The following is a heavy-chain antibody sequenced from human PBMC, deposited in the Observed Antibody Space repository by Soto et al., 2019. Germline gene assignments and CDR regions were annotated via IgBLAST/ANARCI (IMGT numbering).Heavy chain of an antibody. J-gene: IGHJ4*02. CDR1: GYTFTGYY. CDR2: INPSSGST. V-gene: IGHV1-2*04. Sequence: ASVKVSCKASGYTFTGYYMHWVRQAPGQGLEWMGMINPSSGSTNYAQKFQGWVTMTRDTSTSTAYMELSSLRSDDTAVYYCAYGVATCVYSSGWSHFDYWGQGTLVTVSS. D-gene: IGHD6-19*01. CDR3: AYGVATCVYSSGWSHFDY.